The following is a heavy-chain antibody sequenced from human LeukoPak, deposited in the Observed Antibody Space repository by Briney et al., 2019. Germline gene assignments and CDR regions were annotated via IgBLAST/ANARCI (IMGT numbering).Heavy chain of an antibody. CDR2: IYYSGST. CDR1: GGSISSSSYY. V-gene: IGHV4-39*01. CDR3: ARHDYGDYGGVDY. D-gene: IGHD4-17*01. Sequence: SETLSLTCTVSGGSISSSSYYWGWIRQPPGKGLEWIGSIYYSGSTYYNPSLKSRVTISVDTSKNQFSLKLSSVTAADTAVYYCARHDYGDYGGVDYWGQGTLVTVSS. J-gene: IGHJ4*02.